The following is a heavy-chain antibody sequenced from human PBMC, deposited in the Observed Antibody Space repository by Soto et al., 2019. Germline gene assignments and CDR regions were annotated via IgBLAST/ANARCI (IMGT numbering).Heavy chain of an antibody. Sequence: GGSLRLSCAASGFTFSSYWMHWVRQAPGKGLVWVSRIHSDGSSTSYADSVKGRFTISRDNAKNTLYLQMNSLRAEDTAVYYCARDLPRGYYDSSGYFDYWGQGTLVTVSS. CDR1: GFTFSSYW. V-gene: IGHV3-74*01. J-gene: IGHJ4*02. CDR2: IHSDGSST. CDR3: ARDLPRGYYDSSGYFDY. D-gene: IGHD3-22*01.